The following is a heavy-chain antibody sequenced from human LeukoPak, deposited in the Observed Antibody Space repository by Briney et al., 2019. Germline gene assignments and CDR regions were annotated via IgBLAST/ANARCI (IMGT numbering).Heavy chain of an antibody. CDR1: GLTFGSFG. CDR2: IWYDGSNT. J-gene: IGHJ4*02. CDR3: ARDIAAAGYFDY. V-gene: IGHV3-33*08. D-gene: IGHD6-13*01. Sequence: GGSLRLSCAASGLTFGSFGMHWVRRAPGKGLEWVAVIWYDGSNTYYGDSVKGRFTISRDNSKNILYLQLNSLRAEDTAVYYCARDIAAAGYFDYWGQGTLVTVSS.